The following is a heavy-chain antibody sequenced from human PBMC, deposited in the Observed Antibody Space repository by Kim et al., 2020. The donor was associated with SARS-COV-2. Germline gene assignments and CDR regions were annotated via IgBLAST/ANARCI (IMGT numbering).Heavy chain of an antibody. CDR3: AKDLNLGFDS. CDR1: SFTFGHFA. Sequence: GGSLRLSCAASSFTFGHFAMNWVRQAPGKGLEWISSISDSGDSTYYADSVKGRFTISRDNFKNTLFLQMNSLRADDTAMYYCAKDLNLGFDSWGQGTLVTVSA. CDR2: ISDSGDST. J-gene: IGHJ4*02. D-gene: IGHD7-27*01. V-gene: IGHV3-23*01.